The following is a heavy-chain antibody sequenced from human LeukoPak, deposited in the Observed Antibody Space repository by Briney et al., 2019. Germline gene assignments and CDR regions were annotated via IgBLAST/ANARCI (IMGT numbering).Heavy chain of an antibody. CDR3: VRSPTVTRLDAFDI. CDR2: IYYSGST. CDR1: GGSISSYY. V-gene: IGHV4-59*12. Sequence: SETLSLTCTVSGGSISSYYWSWIRQPPGKGLEWIGYIYYSGSTNYNPSLKSRVTISVDRSKNQFSLKLSSVTAADTAVYYCVRSPTVTRLDAFDIWGQGTMVTVSS. J-gene: IGHJ3*02. D-gene: IGHD4-17*01.